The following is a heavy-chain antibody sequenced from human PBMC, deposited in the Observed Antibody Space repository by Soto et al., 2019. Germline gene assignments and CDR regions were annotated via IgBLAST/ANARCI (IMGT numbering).Heavy chain of an antibody. J-gene: IGHJ4*02. CDR2: ISGSGGST. D-gene: IGHD2-15*01. CDR1: GFTFSTYA. V-gene: IGHV3-23*01. CDR3: AKRYCSGGSCSYFDY. Sequence: EVQLLESGGGLVQPGGSLRLSCAASGFTFSTYAMSWVRQAPGKGLEWVSAISGSGGSTYYADSVKGRFTISRDNSKNTLYLQMNSLRAEDTAVYYCAKRYCSGGSCSYFDYWGQGTLVTVSS.